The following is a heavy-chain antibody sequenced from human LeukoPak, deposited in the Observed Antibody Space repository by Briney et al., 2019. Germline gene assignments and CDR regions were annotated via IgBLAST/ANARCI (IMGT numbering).Heavy chain of an antibody. CDR1: GYSISSGYY. CDR2: IYHSGST. Sequence: SETLSLTCTVSGYSISSGYYWGWIRQPPGEGLEWIGSIYHSGSTYYNPSLKSRVTISVDTSKNQFSLKLSSVTAADTAVYYCARESCSSTSCYYYYYYYMDVWGKGTTVTVSS. V-gene: IGHV4-38-2*02. D-gene: IGHD2-2*01. J-gene: IGHJ6*03. CDR3: ARESCSSTSCYYYYYYYMDV.